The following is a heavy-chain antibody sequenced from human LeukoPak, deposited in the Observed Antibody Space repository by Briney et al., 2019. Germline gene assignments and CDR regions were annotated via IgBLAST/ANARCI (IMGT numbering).Heavy chain of an antibody. Sequence: PSETLSLTCTVSGGSISSYYWSWIRQPPGKGLEWIGYIYYSGSTNYNPSLKSRVTISVDTSKNQFSLKLSSVTAADTAVYYCARSQYGSGSYYNVNWFDPWGQGTLVTVSS. CDR1: GGSISSYY. V-gene: IGHV4-59*01. J-gene: IGHJ5*02. CDR3: ARSQYGSGSYYNVNWFDP. CDR2: IYYSGST. D-gene: IGHD3-10*01.